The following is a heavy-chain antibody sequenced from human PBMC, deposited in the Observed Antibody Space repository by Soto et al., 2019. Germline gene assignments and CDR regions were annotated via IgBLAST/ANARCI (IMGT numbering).Heavy chain of an antibody. V-gene: IGHV4-59*01. D-gene: IGHD1-26*01. CDR3: AGGDTIVAATRGAFDI. CDR2: VYYSGST. J-gene: IGHJ3*02. Sequence: SETLSLTCTVSGGSISSYYWSWIRQPPGKGLEWIGYVYYSGSTNYNPSLKSRVTISVDTSKNQFSLKLSSVTAADTAVYYCAGGDTIVAATRGAFDIWGQGTMVTVSS. CDR1: GGSISSYY.